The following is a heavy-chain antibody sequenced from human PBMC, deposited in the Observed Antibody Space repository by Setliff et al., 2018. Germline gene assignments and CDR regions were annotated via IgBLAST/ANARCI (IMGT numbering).Heavy chain of an antibody. J-gene: IGHJ4*02. CDR1: GGTFSSYA. V-gene: IGHV1-69*10. CDR2: IIPILGIA. D-gene: IGHD3-22*01. CDR3: ARDGNDSSGYIFDY. Sequence: SVKVSCKASGGTFSSYAISWVRQAPGQGLEWMGGIIPILGIANYAQKFQGRVTITADESTSTAYMELSSLRSEDTAVYYCARDGNDSSGYIFDYWGQGTLVTVSS.